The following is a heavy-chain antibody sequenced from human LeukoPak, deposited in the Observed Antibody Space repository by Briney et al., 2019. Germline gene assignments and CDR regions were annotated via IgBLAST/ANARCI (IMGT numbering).Heavy chain of an antibody. D-gene: IGHD3-16*01. CDR3: ARETSQKGAHYMDV. V-gene: IGHV4-38-2*02. Sequence: PSETLSLTCTVSGYSITSGYYWGWIRQPPGMGLEWIGSILHSGSTYYNPSLKSRVTMSVDTSKNQFSLKLSSVTAADTAVYYCARETSQKGAHYMDVWGKGTTITISS. CDR1: GYSITSGYY. J-gene: IGHJ6*03. CDR2: ILHSGST.